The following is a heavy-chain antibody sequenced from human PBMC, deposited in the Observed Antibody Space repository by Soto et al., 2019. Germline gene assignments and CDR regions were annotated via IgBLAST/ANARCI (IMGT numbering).Heavy chain of an antibody. CDR1: GGSFSSFG. D-gene: IGHD5-12*01. Sequence: QVQLVQSGAELKKPGSSVKVSCKASGGSFSSFGISWVRQAPGQGLEWMGGIIPVFGRPNYAQRFRGRLTITADEYTNTVYLELIDLRSEDTAVYYCAREGSGYNLWGQGTQVTVSS. CDR2: IIPVFGRP. J-gene: IGHJ1*01. CDR3: AREGSGYNL. V-gene: IGHV1-69*01.